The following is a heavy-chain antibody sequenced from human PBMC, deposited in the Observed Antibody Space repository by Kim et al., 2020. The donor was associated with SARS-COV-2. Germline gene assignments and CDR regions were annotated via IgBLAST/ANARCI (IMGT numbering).Heavy chain of an antibody. D-gene: IGHD3-22*01. V-gene: IGHV4-4*02. Sequence: SETLSLTCAVSGGSISSSNWWSWVRQPPGKGLEWIGEIYHSGSTNYNPSLKSRVTISVDKSKNQFSLKLSSVTAADTAVYYCARNFHSSGYYTDYYYGMDVWGQGTTVTVSS. CDR1: GGSISSSNW. CDR2: IYHSGST. CDR3: ARNFHSSGYYTDYYYGMDV. J-gene: IGHJ6*02.